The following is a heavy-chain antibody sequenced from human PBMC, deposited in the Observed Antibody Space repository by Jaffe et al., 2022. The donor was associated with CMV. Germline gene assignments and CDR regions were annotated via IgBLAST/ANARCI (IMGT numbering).Heavy chain of an antibody. D-gene: IGHD2-15*01. CDR2: INHRGST. J-gene: IGHJ5*02. CDR1: GGSFNAYY. V-gene: IGHV4-34*01. Sequence: QVQLQQWGAGLLEPSETLSLTCAVHGGSFNAYYWSWLRQSPGKGLEWIGEINHRGSTTYNPSLKSRLAISIIASNNQFSLKLNSLTAADTAIYYCARGSEIVVFPFATISPVGHSYFGPWGQGTFVTVSS. CDR3: ARGSEIVVFPFATISPVGHSYFGP.